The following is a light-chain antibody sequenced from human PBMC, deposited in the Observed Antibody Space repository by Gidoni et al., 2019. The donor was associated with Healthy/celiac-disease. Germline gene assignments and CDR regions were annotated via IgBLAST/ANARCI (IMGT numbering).Light chain of an antibody. CDR3: QQYNSYSRT. CDR2: KAS. CDR1: QSISNW. V-gene: IGKV1-5*03. J-gene: IGKJ1*01. Sequence: IQITHSPSTLSASVGHRITISCRASQSISNWLGWYQQKPEKAPTLLIYKASSLESGVPSSFSGSGSGTEFTLTISSLQPDDFATYYCQQYNSYSRTFXQXTKVEIK.